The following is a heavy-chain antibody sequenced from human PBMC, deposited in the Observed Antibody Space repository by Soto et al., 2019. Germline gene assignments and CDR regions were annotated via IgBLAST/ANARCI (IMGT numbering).Heavy chain of an antibody. Sequence: QVQLVQSGAEEKKLWASVKVSCKASGYTFTSYSMHWVRQAPGQRLEWMGWIHGNNGNTRYSQNFQGRITITRDTSASTDYMELGSLRSEDTAVYYCARPMNYNDYLDYWGQGTLVTVSS. CDR1: GYTFTSYS. V-gene: IGHV1-3*05. D-gene: IGHD3-10*01. CDR3: ARPMNYNDYLDY. CDR2: IHGNNGNT. J-gene: IGHJ4*02.